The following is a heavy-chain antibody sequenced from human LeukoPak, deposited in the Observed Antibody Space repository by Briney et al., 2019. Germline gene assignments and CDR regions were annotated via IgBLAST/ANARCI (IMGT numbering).Heavy chain of an antibody. V-gene: IGHV4-39*01. CDR1: GGSISSSSYY. J-gene: IGHJ4*02. D-gene: IGHD3-3*01. CDR3: ARQLPSYDFWSCFHHSFDY. CDR2: IYYSGST. Sequence: SETLSLTCTVSGGSISSSSYYWGWIRQPPGKGLEWIGSIYYSGSTYYNPSLKSRVTISVDTSKNQFSLKLSSVTAADTAVYHCARQLPSYDFWSCFHHSFDYWGQGTLVTVSS.